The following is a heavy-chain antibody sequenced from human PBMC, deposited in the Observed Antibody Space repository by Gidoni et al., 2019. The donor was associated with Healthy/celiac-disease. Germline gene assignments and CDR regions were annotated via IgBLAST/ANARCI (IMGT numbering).Heavy chain of an antibody. CDR2: IIPIFGTA. CDR3: ARGARGYCSGGSCYSGY. V-gene: IGHV1-69*01. CDR1: GGTFRSYA. J-gene: IGHJ4*02. D-gene: IGHD2-15*01. Sequence: QVQLVQSGAEVKKPGSSVKVSCKASGGTFRSYAISWVRQAPGQGPEWMGGIIPIFGTANYAQKFQGRVTITADESTSTAYMELSSLRSEDTAVYYCARGARGYCSGGSCYSGYWGQGTLVTVSS.